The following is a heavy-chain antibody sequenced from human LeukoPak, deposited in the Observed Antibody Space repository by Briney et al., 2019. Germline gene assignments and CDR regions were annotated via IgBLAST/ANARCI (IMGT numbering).Heavy chain of an antibody. Sequence: SETLPLTCTVSGGSISSYYWSWIRQPPGKGLEWIGYIYYSGSTNYNPSLKSRVTISVDTSKNHFSLRLSSVTAADTAVYYCARDSTRYTPVPLDYWGQGTLVAVSS. J-gene: IGHJ4*02. CDR1: GGSISSYY. CDR2: IYYSGST. CDR3: ARDSTRYTPVPLDY. V-gene: IGHV4-59*12. D-gene: IGHD1-14*01.